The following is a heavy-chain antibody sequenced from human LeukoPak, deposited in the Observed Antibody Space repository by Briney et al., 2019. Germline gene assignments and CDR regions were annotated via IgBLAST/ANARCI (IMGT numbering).Heavy chain of an antibody. CDR1: GGSISSGDYY. V-gene: IGHV4-30-4*01. J-gene: IGHJ4*02. Sequence: SQTLSLTCTVSGGSISSGDYYWSWIRQPPGKGLEWIGYIYYSGSTYYNPSLKSRVTISVDTSKNQFSLKLSSVTAADTAVYYCARASDGSGYYYPYLEYWGQGTLVTVSS. CDR2: IYYSGST. D-gene: IGHD3-22*01. CDR3: ARASDGSGYYYPYLEY.